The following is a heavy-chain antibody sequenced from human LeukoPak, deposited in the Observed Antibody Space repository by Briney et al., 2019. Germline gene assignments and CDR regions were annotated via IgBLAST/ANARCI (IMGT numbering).Heavy chain of an antibody. CDR1: GYSISSGYQ. CDR2: IYHSGSA. D-gene: IGHD2-2*01. CDR3: ARDPRWLTPDCTSTSCYENYFDP. Sequence: SETLSLTCGVSGYSISSGYQWAWIRPSPGKGLEWIGSIYHSGSAHYNPSLKSRVTISEETSKNQFSLNMYSVTAADTAVYYCARDPRWLTPDCTSTSCYENYFDPWGQGTLVTVSS. V-gene: IGHV4-38-2*02. J-gene: IGHJ5*02.